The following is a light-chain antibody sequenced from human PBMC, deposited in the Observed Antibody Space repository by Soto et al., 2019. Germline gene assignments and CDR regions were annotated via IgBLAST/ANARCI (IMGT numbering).Light chain of an antibody. CDR1: QSISSSF. CDR2: GAS. J-gene: IGKJ1*01. CDR3: QQYVTSSWT. V-gene: IGKV3-20*01. Sequence: EIVLTQSPGTLSLSPGERATLSCRASQSISSSFLAWYQQRPGQSPRLIIYGASSRATGIPDRFSGSGSGTDFTLTIRRLDLEDSAFYYCQQYVTSSWTFGQGTKVDNK.